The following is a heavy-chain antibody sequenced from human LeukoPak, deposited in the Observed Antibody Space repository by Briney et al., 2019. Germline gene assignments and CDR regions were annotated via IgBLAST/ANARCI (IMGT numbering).Heavy chain of an antibody. CDR1: GFTVSSNY. J-gene: IGHJ5*02. D-gene: IGHD2-2*01. CDR2: IYSGGST. CDR3: ARGFCSSTSCPTRFDP. V-gene: IGHV3-66*01. Sequence: PGGSLRLSCAASGFTVSSNYMSWVRQAPGKGLEWVSVIYSGGSTYYADSVKGRFTISRDNSKNTLYLQMNSLRAEDTAVYYCARGFCSSTSCPTRFDPWGQGTLVTVSS.